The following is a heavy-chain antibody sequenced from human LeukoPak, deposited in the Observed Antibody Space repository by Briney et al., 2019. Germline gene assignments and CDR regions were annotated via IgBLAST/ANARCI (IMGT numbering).Heavy chain of an antibody. CDR2: IYFSGTT. CDR3: ARHGSGEYNLEY. CDR1: GASIGSGSFY. D-gene: IGHD1-1*01. Sequence: PSEILSLTCTVSGASIGSGSFYWGWIRQPPGKGLEWIGNIYFSGTTYYNPSLKSRVTISIDRSKNQFSLKVSSVTAADTAVYYCARHGSGEYNLEYWGQGTLVTVSS. V-gene: IGHV4-39*01. J-gene: IGHJ4*02.